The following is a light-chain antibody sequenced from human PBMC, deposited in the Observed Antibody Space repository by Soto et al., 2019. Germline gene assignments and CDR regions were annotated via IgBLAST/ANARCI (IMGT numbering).Light chain of an antibody. CDR2: YDS. Sequence: SNELTQPPSVSVAPGKTARITCGGNNIGSKSVHWYQQKPGQAPVLVIYYDSDRPSGIPERFSGSNSGNTATLTISRVEAGDEADYYCQVWDSSSDPVVFGGGTKLTVL. J-gene: IGLJ2*01. CDR3: QVWDSSSDPVV. CDR1: NIGSKS. V-gene: IGLV3-21*04.